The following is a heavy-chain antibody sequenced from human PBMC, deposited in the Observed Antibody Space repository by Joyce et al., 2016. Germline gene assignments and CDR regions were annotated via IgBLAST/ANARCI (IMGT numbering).Heavy chain of an antibody. CDR3: ARHTYYYGMDV. D-gene: IGHD2/OR15-2a*01. CDR1: GGSITNSRYY. CDR2: IYHSGST. J-gene: IGHJ6*02. V-gene: IGHV4-39*01. Sequence: QVQLQESGPGLVKPSETLSLTCTVSGGSITNSRYYWAWIRQPPGKGLEWIESIYHSGSTYYNPSLKRRVTTSVDTSKNQFSLKLGSVTAADTAVYYCARHTYYYGMDVWGQGTTVTVSS.